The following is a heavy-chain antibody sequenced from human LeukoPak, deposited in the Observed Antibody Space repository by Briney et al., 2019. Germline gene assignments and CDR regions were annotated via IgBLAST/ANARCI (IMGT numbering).Heavy chain of an antibody. CDR2: IHTIET. D-gene: IGHD3-16*01. Sequence: SETLSLTCTISGGSISGYFGTWIRQASGKGLEWIGYIHTIETKYNPSLQSRVSMSIDTSKNQFSLNLRSVTAADTAVYYCAWGLRDEERYYKYYYMDVWGKGTTVTVS. J-gene: IGHJ6*03. CDR1: GGSISGYF. V-gene: IGHV4-4*09. CDR3: AWGLRDEERYYKYYYMDV.